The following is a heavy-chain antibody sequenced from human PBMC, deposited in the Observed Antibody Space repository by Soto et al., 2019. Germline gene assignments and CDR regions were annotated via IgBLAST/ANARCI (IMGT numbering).Heavy chain of an antibody. CDR3: ARSIVVVTALDY. CDR2: ISAYNGNT. J-gene: IGHJ4*02. D-gene: IGHD2-21*02. Sequence: ASVKVSCKASGYTFTSYGISWVRQAPGQGLEWMGRISAYNGNTNYAQRLQGRVTMTTDTSTSTAYMELRSLRSEDTAVYYCARSIVVVTALDYWGQGTLVTVSS. CDR1: GYTFTSYG. V-gene: IGHV1-18*01.